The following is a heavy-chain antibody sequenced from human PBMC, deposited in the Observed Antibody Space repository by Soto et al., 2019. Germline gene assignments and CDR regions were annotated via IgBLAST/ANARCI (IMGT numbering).Heavy chain of an antibody. CDR3: ARESGVIAVAGTPKYNWFDP. D-gene: IGHD6-19*01. V-gene: IGHV6-1*01. CDR1: GDSVSSTSAA. CDR2: TYYRSKWYN. Sequence: PSQTLSLTCAISGDSVSSTSAAWNWIRQSPSRGLEWLGRTYYRSKWYNDYAVSVKSRITINPDTSKNQFSLQLNSVTPEDTAVYYCARESGVIAVAGTPKYNWFDPWGQGTLVTVSS. J-gene: IGHJ5*02.